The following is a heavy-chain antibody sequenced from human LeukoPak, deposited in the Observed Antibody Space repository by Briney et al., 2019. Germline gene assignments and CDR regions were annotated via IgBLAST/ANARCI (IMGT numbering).Heavy chain of an antibody. CDR1: GYTFTSYG. CDR2: ISAYNGNT. V-gene: IGHV1-18*01. J-gene: IGHJ4*02. CDR3: ARDRPYYYDSSRPPADY. Sequence: ASVKVSCKASGYTFTSYGISWVRQAPGQGLEWMGWISAYNGNTNYAQKLQGRVTMTTDTSTSTAYMELRSLRSDDTAVYYCARDRPYYYDSSRPPADYWGQGTLVTVSS. D-gene: IGHD3-22*01.